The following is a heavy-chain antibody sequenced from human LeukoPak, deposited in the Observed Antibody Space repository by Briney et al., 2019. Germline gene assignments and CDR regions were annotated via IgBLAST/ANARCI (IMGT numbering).Heavy chain of an antibody. CDR2: MNPNTGNT. CDR3: AREGAAAGRYFDY. J-gene: IGHJ4*02. CDR1: GYTFTSSD. V-gene: IGHV1-8*03. D-gene: IGHD6-13*01. Sequence: GASVKVSCKASGYTFTSSDINWGRQATGQGLEWMGWMNPNTGNTGYAQKFQGRVTITRNTSISTAYMELSSLRSEDTAVYYCAREGAAAGRYFDYWGQGTLVTVSS.